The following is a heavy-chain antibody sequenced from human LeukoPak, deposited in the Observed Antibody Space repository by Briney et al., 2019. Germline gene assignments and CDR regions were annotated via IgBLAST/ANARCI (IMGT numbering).Heavy chain of an antibody. Sequence: GGSLRLSCAASGFTFSNYAMSWVRQAPGKGLEWVSSISGSGVSTYYADSVKGRFTISRDNSKNTLYLQMNGLRAEDTAIYYCAKSGYSNGLYYFDYWGQGTLVTVSS. CDR3: AKSGYSNGLYYFDY. J-gene: IGHJ4*02. D-gene: IGHD5-18*01. V-gene: IGHV3-23*01. CDR1: GFTFSNYA. CDR2: ISGSGVST.